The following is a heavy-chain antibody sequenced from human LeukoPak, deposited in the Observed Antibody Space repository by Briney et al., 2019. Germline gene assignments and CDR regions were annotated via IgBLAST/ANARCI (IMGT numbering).Heavy chain of an antibody. CDR3: ARGRIAKIVVVHSFSYGMDV. CDR1: GGSFTDYF. CDR2: INDYTGDT. Sequence: SETLSLTCTVYGGSFTDYFWTWIRQSPGKGLEWIGEINDYTGDTNYNPSLNSRVSMSLEKSKNQFYLELRSVTAADTAVYYCARGRIAKIVVVHSFSYGMDVWGQGTTVTVSS. V-gene: IGHV4-34*01. D-gene: IGHD3-22*01. J-gene: IGHJ6*02.